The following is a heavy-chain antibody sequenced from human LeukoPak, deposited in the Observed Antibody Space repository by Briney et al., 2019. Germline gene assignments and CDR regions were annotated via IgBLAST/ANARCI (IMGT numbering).Heavy chain of an antibody. Sequence: PSQTLSLTCAVSGGSISSGGYSWSWIRQPPGKGLEWIGYIYHSGSTYYNPSLKSRVTISVDRSKNQFSLKLSSVTAADTAVYYCARGTGDRAYFDLWGRGTLVTVSS. D-gene: IGHD7-27*01. CDR2: IYHSGST. J-gene: IGHJ2*01. CDR1: GGSISSGGYS. V-gene: IGHV4-30-2*01. CDR3: ARGTGDRAYFDL.